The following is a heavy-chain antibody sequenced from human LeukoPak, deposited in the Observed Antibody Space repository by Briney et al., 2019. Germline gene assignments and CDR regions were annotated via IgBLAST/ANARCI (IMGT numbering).Heavy chain of an antibody. Sequence: ASVKVSCKASGYTFTSYDINWVRQATGQGLEWMGGIIPIFGTANYAQKLQGRVTMTTDTSTSTAYMELRSLRSDDTAVYYCARVYSYDAFDIWGQGTMVTVSS. CDR2: IIPIFGTA. CDR1: GYTFTSYD. D-gene: IGHD5-18*01. V-gene: IGHV1-18*01. J-gene: IGHJ3*02. CDR3: ARVYSYDAFDI.